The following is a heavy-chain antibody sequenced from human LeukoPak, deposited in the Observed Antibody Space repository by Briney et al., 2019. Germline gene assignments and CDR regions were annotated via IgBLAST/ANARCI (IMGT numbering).Heavy chain of an antibody. J-gene: IGHJ3*02. CDR1: GFTFSGYW. Sequence: GGSLRLSCATSGFTFSGYWMTWVRQAPGKGLEWVSYISSSSSTIYYADSVKGRFTISRDNAKNSLYLQMNSLRAEDTAVYYCARDLVVVTYAFDIWGQGTMVTVSS. V-gene: IGHV3-48*01. D-gene: IGHD2-21*02. CDR2: ISSSSSTI. CDR3: ARDLVVVTYAFDI.